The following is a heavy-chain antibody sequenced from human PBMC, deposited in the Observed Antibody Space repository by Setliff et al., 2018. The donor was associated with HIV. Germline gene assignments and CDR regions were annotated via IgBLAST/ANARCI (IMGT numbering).Heavy chain of an antibody. CDR2: IYYSGST. CDR3: ARDRAWYYYGSGSVFDY. V-gene: IGHV4-39*07. Sequence: SETLSLTCTVSGGSISSSSYYWGWLRQPPGKGLEWIGSIYYSGSTYYNPSLKSRVTISVDTSKNQFSLKLSSVTAADTAVYYCARDRAWYYYGSGSVFDYWGQGTLVTVSS. CDR1: GGSISSSSYY. J-gene: IGHJ4*02. D-gene: IGHD3-10*01.